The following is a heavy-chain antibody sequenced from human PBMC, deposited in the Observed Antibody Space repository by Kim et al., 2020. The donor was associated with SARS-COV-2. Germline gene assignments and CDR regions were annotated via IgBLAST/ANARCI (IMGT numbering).Heavy chain of an antibody. V-gene: IGHV6-1*01. D-gene: IGHD3-16*01. CDR3: ARGLWGTFDA. J-gene: IGHJ5*02. CDR2: WSY. Sequence: WSYEYAVSVKSRIIINPDTSKNQFSLQLNSVTPEDTAVYYCARGLWGTFDAWGQGTLVTVSS.